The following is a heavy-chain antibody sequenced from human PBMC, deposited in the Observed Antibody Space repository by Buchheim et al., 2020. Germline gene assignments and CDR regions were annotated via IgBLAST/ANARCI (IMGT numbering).Heavy chain of an antibody. CDR1: GFTFSIYW. D-gene: IGHD4-17*01. CDR3: ARGEDDYGDYGNYYYGMDV. CDR2: IKQDGSEK. Sequence: EVQLVESGGGLVQPGGSLRLSCAASGFTFSIYWMSWVRQAPGKGLEWVANIKQDGSEKYYVDSVKGRFTISRDNAKNSLYLQMNSLRAEDTAVYYCARGEDDYGDYGNYYYGMDVWGQGTT. J-gene: IGHJ6*02. V-gene: IGHV3-7*03.